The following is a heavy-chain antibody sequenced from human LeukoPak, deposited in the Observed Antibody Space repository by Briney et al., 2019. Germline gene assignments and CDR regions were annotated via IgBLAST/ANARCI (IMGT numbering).Heavy chain of an antibody. CDR2: IYSGGST. V-gene: IGHV3-66*02. CDR1: GFTVSSNY. J-gene: IGHJ4*02. CDR3: AREAHYGSGSYYFDY. Sequence: GGSLRLSCAASGFTVSSNYMSWVRQAPGKGLEWVSVIYSGGSTYYADSVKGRFTISRDNSKNTLYLQMNSLRAEDTAVYYCAREAHYGSGSYYFDYWGQGTLVTVSS. D-gene: IGHD3-10*01.